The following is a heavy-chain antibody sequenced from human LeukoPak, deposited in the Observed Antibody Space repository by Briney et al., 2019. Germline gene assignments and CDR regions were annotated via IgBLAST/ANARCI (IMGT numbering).Heavy chain of an antibody. J-gene: IGHJ6*04. CDR1: ALTFSSYE. CDR2: ISSSGSTI. Sequence: GESLRLSCAASALTFSSYEMNWVRQPPGKGLEWVSYISSSGSTIYYADSVKGRFTISRDNAKNSLYLQMNSLRAEDTAVYYCAELGITMIGGVWGKGTTVTISS. V-gene: IGHV3-48*03. CDR3: AELGITMIGGV. D-gene: IGHD3-10*02.